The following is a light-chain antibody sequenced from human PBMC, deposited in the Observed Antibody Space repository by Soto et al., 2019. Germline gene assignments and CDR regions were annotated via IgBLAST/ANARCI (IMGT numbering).Light chain of an antibody. J-gene: IGLJ1*01. V-gene: IGLV2-14*01. Sequence: QSALTQPASVSGSPGQSITISCTGTSSDVGGYNYVSWYQQHPGKAPKLMIYDVSNRPSGVSNRFSGSKSGNTASLTISGLQAEDEADYYCSSYTSSSTPGYVFGTGTKFTVL. CDR3: SSYTSSSTPGYV. CDR2: DVS. CDR1: SSDVGGYNY.